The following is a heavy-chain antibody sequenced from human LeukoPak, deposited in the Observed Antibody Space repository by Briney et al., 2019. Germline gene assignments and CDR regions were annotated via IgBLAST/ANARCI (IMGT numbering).Heavy chain of an antibody. Sequence: GGSLRLSCAASGLTFNDYYMSWIRQAPGKGLEWVSYISNSGSRIYYADSVKGRFTISRDNAKNSLYLQMNSLRAEDTALYYCASGGIYYGAAFDFWGQGTLVTVSS. J-gene: IGHJ4*02. CDR2: ISNSGSRI. V-gene: IGHV3-11*01. CDR3: ASGGIYYGAAFDF. CDR1: GLTFNDYY. D-gene: IGHD1-26*01.